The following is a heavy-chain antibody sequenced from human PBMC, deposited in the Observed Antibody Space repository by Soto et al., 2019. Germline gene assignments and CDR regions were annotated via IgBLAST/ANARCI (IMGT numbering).Heavy chain of an antibody. CDR2: IYTSGST. V-gene: IGHV4-4*07. J-gene: IGHJ4*02. Sequence: SETLSLTCTVSGGSISSYYWSWIRRPAGKGLEWIGRIYTSGSTNYNPSLKSRVTMSVDTSKNQFSLKLSSVTAADTAVYYCAREEGSSGWYSPPYYFDYWGQGTLVTVSS. CDR1: GGSISSYY. CDR3: AREEGSSGWYSPPYYFDY. D-gene: IGHD6-19*01.